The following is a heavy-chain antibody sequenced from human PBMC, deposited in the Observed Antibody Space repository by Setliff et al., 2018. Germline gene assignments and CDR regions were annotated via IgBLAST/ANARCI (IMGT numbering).Heavy chain of an antibody. Sequence: GGSLRLSCAASGFTFSTYSMSWVRQAPGKGLEWVSAISGDSEYIYYRDSVKGRFTISRDNSKNTLYLQMNNLRGEDTAVYYCANHNPARWAVYTTPIDSWGQGTLGTVS. J-gene: IGHJ4*02. CDR1: GFTFSTYS. CDR3: ANHNPARWAVYTTPIDS. CDR2: ISGDSEYI. V-gene: IGHV3-23*01. D-gene: IGHD6-19*01.